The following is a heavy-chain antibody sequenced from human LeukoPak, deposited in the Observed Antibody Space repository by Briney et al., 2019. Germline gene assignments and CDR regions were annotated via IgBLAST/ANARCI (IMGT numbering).Heavy chain of an antibody. CDR3: TTEGYSYGQGQAFDI. J-gene: IGHJ3*02. CDR1: GFTFSSYG. D-gene: IGHD5-18*01. CDR2: ISYDGSNK. V-gene: IGHV3-30*03. Sequence: GGSLRLSCAASGFTFSSYGMHWVRQAPGKGLERVAVISYDGSNKYYADSVKGRFTISRDNSKNTLYLQMNSLRAEDTAVYYCTTEGYSYGQGQAFDIWGQGTMVTVSS.